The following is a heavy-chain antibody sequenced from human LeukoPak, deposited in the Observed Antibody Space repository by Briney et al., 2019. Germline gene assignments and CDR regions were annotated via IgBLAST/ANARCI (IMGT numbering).Heavy chain of an antibody. Sequence: SETLSLTCAVSGGSISSSNWWSWVRQPPGKGLEWIGEIYHSGSTNYNPSLKSRVTISVDTSKNQFSLKLSSVTAADTAVYYCARDRRYVDIVATIPLIYYFDYWGQGTLVTVSS. CDR3: ARDRRYVDIVATIPLIYYFDY. V-gene: IGHV4-4*02. D-gene: IGHD5-12*01. CDR1: GGSISSSNW. J-gene: IGHJ4*02. CDR2: IYHSGST.